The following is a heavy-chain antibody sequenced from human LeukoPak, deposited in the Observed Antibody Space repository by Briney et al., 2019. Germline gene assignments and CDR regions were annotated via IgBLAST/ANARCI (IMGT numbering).Heavy chain of an antibody. CDR3: ARVKIYYDSSGYYYYYYMDV. D-gene: IGHD3-22*01. CDR1: GYTFTSYG. V-gene: IGHV1-18*04. Sequence: GASVKVSCKASGYTFTSYGISWVRQAPGQGLEWMGWISAYNGTTNYAQKLQGRVTMTTDTSTSTAYMELRSLRSDDTAVYYCARVKIYYDSSGYYYYYYMDVWGKGTTVTISS. J-gene: IGHJ6*03. CDR2: ISAYNGTT.